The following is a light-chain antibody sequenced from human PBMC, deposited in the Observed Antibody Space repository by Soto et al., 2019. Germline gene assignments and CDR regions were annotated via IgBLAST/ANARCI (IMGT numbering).Light chain of an antibody. CDR2: KAS. J-gene: IGKJ1*01. CDR1: QSISSW. Sequence: DIQMTQSPSTLSASVGDRVTITCRASQSISSWLAWYQQKPGKAPKLLIYKASSLESGVPSRFSGSGSGTEVTLTIRSLQPDDFATYYCQQYNSYWTFGHGTKVEIK. CDR3: QQYNSYWT. V-gene: IGKV1-5*03.